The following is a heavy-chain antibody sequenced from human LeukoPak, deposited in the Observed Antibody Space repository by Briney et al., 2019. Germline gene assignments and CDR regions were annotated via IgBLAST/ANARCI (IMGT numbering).Heavy chain of an antibody. V-gene: IGHV1-69*05. D-gene: IGHD2-15*01. CDR3: ARDRVGWHCSGASCSYGYFDH. CDR1: VGTFSSYG. J-gene: IGHJ4*02. Sequence: SVKVPCKASVGTFSSYGISWVRQAPGQGLDWMGGIIPSFATANYAQKFQGRVTIATDESTSTAYMELSSLRSEDTAVYYCARDRVGWHCSGASCSYGYFDHWGQGTLVTVSS. CDR2: IIPSFATA.